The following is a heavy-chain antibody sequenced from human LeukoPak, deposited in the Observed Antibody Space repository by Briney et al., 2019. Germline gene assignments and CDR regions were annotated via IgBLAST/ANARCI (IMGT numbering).Heavy chain of an antibody. J-gene: IGHJ4*02. CDR2: INPDSGDT. V-gene: IGHV1-2*02. Sequence: ASVKVSCKASGYTFSDYYLHWVRLAPGQGLEWMGWINPDSGDTFCAQKFQGRVTMTRDASITTAYMELTTLRSDDTAVYYCARDRRGYGVWGQGTLVTVSS. CDR1: GYTFSDYY. D-gene: IGHD5-18*01. CDR3: ARDRRGYGV.